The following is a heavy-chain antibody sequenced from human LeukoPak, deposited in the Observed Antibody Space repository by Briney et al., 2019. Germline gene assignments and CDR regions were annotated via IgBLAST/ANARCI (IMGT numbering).Heavy chain of an antibody. CDR3: ARDSFETDIDY. CDR1: GFTFSSYE. CDR2: IKEDGSEK. D-gene: IGHD1-14*01. Sequence: GGSLRLSCAASGFTFSSYEMNWVRQAPGKGLEWVGNIKEDGSEKYYVDSVKGRFTISRDNAKNSLYLQMSSLRAEDTAVYYCARDSFETDIDYWGQGTLVTVSS. V-gene: IGHV3-7*01. J-gene: IGHJ4*02.